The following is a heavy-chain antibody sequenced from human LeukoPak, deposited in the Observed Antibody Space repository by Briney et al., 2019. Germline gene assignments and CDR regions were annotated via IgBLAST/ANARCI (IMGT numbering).Heavy chain of an antibody. V-gene: IGHV4-39*01. D-gene: IGHD5-12*01. Sequence: SETLSLTCTVSGGSIRSRNYYWDWIRQPPGKGLEWIGNFYDSGSTYYNPSLQSRVTISGDTSKNQFSLKLTSVTAADTAVYYCARHTRPGCSGYENAFDIWGQGTMVTVSS. CDR1: GGSIRSRNYY. J-gene: IGHJ3*02. CDR3: ARHTRPGCSGYENAFDI. CDR2: FYDSGST.